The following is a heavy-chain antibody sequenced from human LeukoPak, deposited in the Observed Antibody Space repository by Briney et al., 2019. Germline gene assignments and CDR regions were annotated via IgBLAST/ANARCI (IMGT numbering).Heavy chain of an antibody. CDR1: GFTFSSYW. J-gene: IGHJ4*02. D-gene: IGHD5-18*01. Sequence: GGSLRLSCAASGFTFSSYWMNWVRQAPGKGLEWVADIKEDGSEKFYGDSVKGRFTISRDNAKNSLYLQMNSLRAEDTAMYYCTRQYTYGFEEFDLWGQGTLVTVSS. CDR3: TRQYTYGFEEFDL. CDR2: IKEDGSEK. V-gene: IGHV3-7*01.